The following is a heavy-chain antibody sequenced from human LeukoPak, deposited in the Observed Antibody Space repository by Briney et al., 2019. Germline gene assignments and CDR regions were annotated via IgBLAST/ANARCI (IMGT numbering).Heavy chain of an antibody. V-gene: IGHV3-48*03. CDR2: ISSSGNSI. J-gene: IGHJ4*02. CDR3: AWNYDY. Sequence: RGSLTLSCAASGFTLSSYEMNWVRQAPGKGLEWVSYISSSGNSIYYADSVKGRFTISRDNAKNSLFLQMNSLRAEDTAVYYCAWNYDYWGQGTLVTVSS. CDR1: GFTLSSYE.